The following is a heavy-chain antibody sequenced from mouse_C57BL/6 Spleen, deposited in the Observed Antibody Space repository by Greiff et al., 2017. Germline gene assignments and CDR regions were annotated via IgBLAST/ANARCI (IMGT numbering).Heavy chain of an antibody. Sequence: QVQLKESGAELVRPGASVTLSCKASGYTFTDYEMHWVKQTPVHGLEWIGAIDPETGGTAYNQKFKGKAILTADKSSSTAYMELRSLTSEDSAVYYCTRGRSYFDYWGQGTTLTVSS. CDR2: IDPETGGT. D-gene: IGHD1-1*01. CDR1: GYTFTDYE. CDR3: TRGRSYFDY. J-gene: IGHJ2*01. V-gene: IGHV1-15*01.